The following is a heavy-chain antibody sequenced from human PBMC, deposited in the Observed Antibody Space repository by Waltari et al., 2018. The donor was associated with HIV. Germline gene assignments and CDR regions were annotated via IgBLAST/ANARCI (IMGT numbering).Heavy chain of an antibody. V-gene: IGHV1-3*01. CDR3: ARGGEQWLVRGHWFDP. J-gene: IGHJ5*02. CDR1: GYTFTSYA. Sequence: QVQLVQSGAEVKKPGASVKVSCKASGYTFTSYAMHWVRQAPGQRLEWMGWINAGNGNTKYSQKFQGRVTITRDTSASTAYMELSSLRSEDTAVYYCARGGEQWLVRGHWFDPWGQGTLVTVSS. CDR2: INAGNGNT. D-gene: IGHD6-19*01.